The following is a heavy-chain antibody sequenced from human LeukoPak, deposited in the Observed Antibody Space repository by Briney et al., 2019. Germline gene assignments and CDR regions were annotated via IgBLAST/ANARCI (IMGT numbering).Heavy chain of an antibody. CDR1: GGSISSGGYY. Sequence: PSETLSLTCTVSGGSISSGGYYWSWIRQHPGKGLEWIGYIYYSGSTYYNPPLKSRVTISVDTSKNQFSLKLSSVTAADTAVYYCARSRDGYKRYAFDIWGQGTMVTVSS. J-gene: IGHJ3*02. CDR2: IYYSGST. D-gene: IGHD5-24*01. V-gene: IGHV4-31*03. CDR3: ARSRDGYKRYAFDI.